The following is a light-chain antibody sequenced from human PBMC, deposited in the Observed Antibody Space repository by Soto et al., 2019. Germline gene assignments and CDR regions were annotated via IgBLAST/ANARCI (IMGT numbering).Light chain of an antibody. CDR3: QQYRSYPLT. V-gene: IGKV1-16*02. Sequence: DIQMTQSPSSLSASVGDRVTITCRATQDISNYLAWFQQKPGKAPTSLIYAASSLESGVPSNFRGSGSGTDFTLTISSLRPVDFATYYCQQYRSYPLTFGGGTKVEI. CDR2: AAS. J-gene: IGKJ4*01. CDR1: QDISNY.